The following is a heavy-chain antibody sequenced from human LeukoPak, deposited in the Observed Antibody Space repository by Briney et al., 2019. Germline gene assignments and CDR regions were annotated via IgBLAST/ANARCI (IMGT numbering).Heavy chain of an antibody. V-gene: IGHV1-69*01. CDR2: IIPIFGTA. J-gene: IGHJ4*02. CDR3: AREGGKDYYDSSGYYDY. D-gene: IGHD3-22*01. CDR1: GGTFSSYA. Sequence: ASVKVSCTASGGTFSSYAISWVRQAPGQGLEWMGGIIPIFGTANYAQKFQGRVTITADESTSTAYMELSSLRSEDTAVYYCAREGGKDYYDSSGYYDYWGQGTLVTVSS.